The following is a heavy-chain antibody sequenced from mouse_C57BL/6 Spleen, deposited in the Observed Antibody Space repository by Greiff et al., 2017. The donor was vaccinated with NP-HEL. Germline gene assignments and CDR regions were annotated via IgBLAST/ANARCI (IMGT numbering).Heavy chain of an antibody. V-gene: IGHV5-4*01. CDR3: ARDRGYDYDRGNYFDY. CDR1: GFTFSSYA. D-gene: IGHD2-4*01. Sequence: EVQGVESGGGLVKPGGSLKLSCAASGFTFSSYAMSWVRQTPEKRLEWVATISDGGSYTYYPDNVKGRFTISRDNAKNNLYLQMSHLKSEDTAMYYCARDRGYDYDRGNYFDYWGQGTTLTVSS. CDR2: ISDGGSYT. J-gene: IGHJ2*01.